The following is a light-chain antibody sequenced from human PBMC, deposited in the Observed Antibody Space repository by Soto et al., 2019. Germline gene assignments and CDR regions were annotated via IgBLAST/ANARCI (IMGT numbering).Light chain of an antibody. CDR2: RAS. Sequence: EXVLTQYPGTLSLSPGERDTISCRASQSFSSYYLAWYQQKPGQAPRLLIYRASRRARGIPARFSGSGSGTDFTLTISTVEPEDFAVYYCQQYVTLPLTFGGGTKVDIK. CDR1: QSFSSYY. J-gene: IGKJ4*01. CDR3: QQYVTLPLT. V-gene: IGKV3-20*01.